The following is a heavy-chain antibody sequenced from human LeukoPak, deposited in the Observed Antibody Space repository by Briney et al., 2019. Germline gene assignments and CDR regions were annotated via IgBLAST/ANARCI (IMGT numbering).Heavy chain of an antibody. D-gene: IGHD4-17*01. Sequence: SETLSLTCTVSGGSISSYYWSWIRQPPGKGLEWIGYISYSGSTNYNPSLRSRVTISVDTSKNQFSLKLRSVTAADTAVYYCARRRETTVTHFDYWGQGTLVTVSS. V-gene: IGHV4-59*08. CDR3: ARRRETTVTHFDY. CDR2: ISYSGST. J-gene: IGHJ4*02. CDR1: GGSISSYY.